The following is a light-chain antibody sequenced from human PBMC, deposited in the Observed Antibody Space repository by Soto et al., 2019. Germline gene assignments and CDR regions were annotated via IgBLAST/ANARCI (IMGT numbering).Light chain of an antibody. CDR1: QSVSAW. CDR2: DAS. CDR3: QQYYSYPYT. Sequence: DIQMTQSPSTLSASVEDRITITCRASQSVSAWLAWYQQKPGKAAKLLVYDASSLPSGVPSRFSGSGFGTDFTLTISSLQPDDFATYSCQQYYSYPYTFGQGTKLEIK. V-gene: IGKV1-5*01. J-gene: IGKJ2*01.